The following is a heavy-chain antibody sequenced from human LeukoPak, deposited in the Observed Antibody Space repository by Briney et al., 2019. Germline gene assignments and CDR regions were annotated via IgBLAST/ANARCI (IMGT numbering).Heavy chain of an antibody. Sequence: SVKVSCKASGGTFSSYAISWVRQAPGQGLEWMGRIIPILGIANYAQKFQGRVTITADKSTSTAYMELSSLRSEDTAVYYCAREDYGGNPDYWGQGTLVTVSS. J-gene: IGHJ4*02. CDR3: AREDYGGNPDY. V-gene: IGHV1-69*04. CDR1: GGTFSSYA. CDR2: IIPILGIA. D-gene: IGHD4-23*01.